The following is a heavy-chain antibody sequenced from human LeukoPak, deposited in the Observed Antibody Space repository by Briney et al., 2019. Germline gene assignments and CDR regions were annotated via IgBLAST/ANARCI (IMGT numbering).Heavy chain of an antibody. CDR2: IYYSGST. J-gene: IGHJ3*02. CDR1: GGSISSYY. D-gene: IGHD6-19*01. Sequence: SETLSLTCTVSGGSISSYYWSWIRQPPGKGLEWIGYIYYSGSTNYNPSPKSRVTISVDTSKNQFSLKLSSVTAADTAVYYCARAAVAGPNDAFDIWGQGTMVTVSS. CDR3: ARAAVAGPNDAFDI. V-gene: IGHV4-59*01.